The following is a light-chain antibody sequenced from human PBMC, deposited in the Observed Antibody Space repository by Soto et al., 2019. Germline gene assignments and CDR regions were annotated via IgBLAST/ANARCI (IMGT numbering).Light chain of an antibody. CDR1: QGISNY. Sequence: DIQMTQSPSSLSASVGDRVTITCQASQGISNYLNWYQQKPGKAPKLLIYDASNLKTGVPSRFSGSGSGTDFTLTITSLQPEDIATYYCQQYDNFSFTFGRGTKVDIK. CDR2: DAS. CDR3: QQYDNFSFT. J-gene: IGKJ3*01. V-gene: IGKV1-33*01.